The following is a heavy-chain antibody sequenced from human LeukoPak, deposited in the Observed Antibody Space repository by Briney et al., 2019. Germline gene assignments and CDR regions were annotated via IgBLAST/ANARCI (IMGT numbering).Heavy chain of an antibody. Sequence: PGGSLRLSCAASGFTFSSNYMSWVRQAPGKGLEWVSVIYSGGSTYYADSVKGRFTISRDNSKNTLYLQMNSLRAEDTAVYYCARDYYGSGFFDYWGQGTLVTVSS. CDR3: ARDYYGSGFFDY. V-gene: IGHV3-53*01. CDR2: IYSGGST. CDR1: GFTFSSNY. D-gene: IGHD3-10*01. J-gene: IGHJ4*02.